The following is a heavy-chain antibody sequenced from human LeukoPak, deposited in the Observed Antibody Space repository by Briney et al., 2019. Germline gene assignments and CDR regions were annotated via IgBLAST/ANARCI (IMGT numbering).Heavy chain of an antibody. CDR3: AKDRLWFGESLDYYYYGMDV. CDR2: ISYDGSNK. V-gene: IGHV3-30*18. Sequence: GGSLRLSCAASGFTFSSYGMHWVRQAPDKGLEWVAVISYDGSNKYYADSVKGRFTISRDNSKNTLYLQMNSLRAEDTAVYYCAKDRLWFGESLDYYYYGMDVWGKGTTVTVSS. J-gene: IGHJ6*04. CDR1: GFTFSSYG. D-gene: IGHD3-10*01.